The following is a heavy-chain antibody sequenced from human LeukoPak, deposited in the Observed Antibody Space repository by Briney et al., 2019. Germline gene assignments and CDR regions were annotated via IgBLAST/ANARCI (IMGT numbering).Heavy chain of an antibody. J-gene: IGHJ4*02. V-gene: IGHV4-34*01. CDR2: INHSGST. Sequence: SETLSLTCAVYGGSFSGYCWSWVRQPPGQGLEWIGEINHSGSTNYNPTLKSRVTISVDTSTNQFSLKLSSVTAADTAVYYCARATFNTGYSSSWYPHLDYWGQGTLVTVSS. CDR1: GGSFSGYC. CDR3: ARATFNTGYSSSWYPHLDY. D-gene: IGHD6-13*01.